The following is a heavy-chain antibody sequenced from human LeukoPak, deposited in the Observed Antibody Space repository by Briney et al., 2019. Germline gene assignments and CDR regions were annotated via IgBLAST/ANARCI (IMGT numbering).Heavy chain of an antibody. CDR3: AILGGDIVVVPAARIDHVDDY. J-gene: IGHJ4*02. D-gene: IGHD2-2*01. V-gene: IGHV3-48*04. CDR1: GFTFSSYS. Sequence: GGSLRLSCAASGFTFSSYSMNWVRQAPGKGLEWVSYIISSSSTIYYADSVKGRFTISRDNAKNSLYLQMNSLRAEDTAVYYCAILGGDIVVVPAARIDHVDDYWGQGTLVTVSS. CDR2: IISSSSTI.